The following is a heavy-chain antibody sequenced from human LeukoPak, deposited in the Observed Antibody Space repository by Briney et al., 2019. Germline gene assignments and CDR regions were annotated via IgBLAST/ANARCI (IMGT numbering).Heavy chain of an antibody. D-gene: IGHD6-6*01. CDR3: AREGSMTARPFVSIDY. CDR1: GGSISTYY. Sequence: PSETLSLTCTVSGGSISTYYWSWIRQPAGKGLEWIGRIHTSGSTDYNPSLESRVTMSVDTSRNQVSLKLSSVTAADTAVYYCAREGSMTARPFVSIDYWGQGTLVTVPS. V-gene: IGHV4-4*07. CDR2: IHTSGST. J-gene: IGHJ4*02.